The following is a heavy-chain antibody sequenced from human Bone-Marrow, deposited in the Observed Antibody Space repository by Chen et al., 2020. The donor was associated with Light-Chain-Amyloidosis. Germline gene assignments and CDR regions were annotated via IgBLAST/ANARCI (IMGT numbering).Heavy chain of an antibody. V-gene: IGHV3-11*01. CDR1: GFTFSDYY. Sequence: QVQLVDSGGGLVKPGGSLRRSCAASGFTFSDYYMSWIRQAPGKGLEWVSYISSSRSTTHYADSVKGRFTISRDNAKNSLYLQMNSLRAEDTAVYYCARVRGYGDYVDYWGQGTLVTVSS. J-gene: IGHJ4*02. D-gene: IGHD4-17*01. CDR3: ARVRGYGDYVDY. CDR2: ISSSRSTT.